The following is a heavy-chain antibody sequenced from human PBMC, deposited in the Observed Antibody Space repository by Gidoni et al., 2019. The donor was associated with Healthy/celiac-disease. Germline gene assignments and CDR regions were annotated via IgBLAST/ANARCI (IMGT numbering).Heavy chain of an antibody. V-gene: IGHV3-74*01. Sequence: EVQLVESGGGLVQPGGSLRLSCAASGFTFSSYWMHWVRQAPGKGLVWVSRINSDGSSTSYADSVKGRFTISRDNAKNTLYLQMNSLRAEDTAVYYCARDNVDTAMVRDDAFDIWGQGTMVTVSS. CDR1: GFTFSSYW. D-gene: IGHD5-18*01. J-gene: IGHJ3*02. CDR2: INSDGSST. CDR3: ARDNVDTAMVRDDAFDI.